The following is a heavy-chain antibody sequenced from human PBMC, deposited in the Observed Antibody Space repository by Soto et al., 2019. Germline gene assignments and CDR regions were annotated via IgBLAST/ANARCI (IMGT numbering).Heavy chain of an antibody. CDR3: ATLISDY. CDR1: GESFSGYS. CDR2: INQSGST. J-gene: IGHJ4*02. D-gene: IGHD2-15*01. Sequence: QVQLQQWGAGLLKPSETLSLTCAVYGESFSGYSWSWIRQPPGKGPEWLGEINQSGSTNYNPSLKSRVTISLDTSKNRFSLRLSSVTAADSAIYYCATLISDYWGQGTLVIVSS. V-gene: IGHV4-34*01.